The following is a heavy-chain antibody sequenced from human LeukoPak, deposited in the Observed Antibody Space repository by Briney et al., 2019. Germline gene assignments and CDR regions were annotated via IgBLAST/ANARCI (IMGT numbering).Heavy chain of an antibody. CDR3: ASGYGDLIDY. CDR1: GFTFSNYW. J-gene: IGHJ4*02. Sequence: GGSLSLSCAASGFTFSNYWMSWVRQAPGKGLEWVANIKQDGSEKYYVDSVKGRFTISRDNAKNSLYLQMSSLRAEDTAVYSCASGYGDLIDYWGQGTLVTVSS. V-gene: IGHV3-7*01. CDR2: IKQDGSEK. D-gene: IGHD4-17*01.